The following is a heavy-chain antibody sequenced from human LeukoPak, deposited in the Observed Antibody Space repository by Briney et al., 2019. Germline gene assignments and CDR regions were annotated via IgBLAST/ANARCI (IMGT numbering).Heavy chain of an antibody. V-gene: IGHV3-30-3*01. J-gene: IGHJ3*02. CDR2: ISYDGSNK. CDR1: GFTFSSYA. Sequence: PGGSLRLSCAASGFTFSSYAMHWVRQAPGKGLEWVAVISYDGSNKYYADSMKGRFTISRDNSKNTLYLQMNSLRAEDTAVYYCARDTSSAFDIWGQGTMVTVSS. CDR3: ARDTSSAFDI.